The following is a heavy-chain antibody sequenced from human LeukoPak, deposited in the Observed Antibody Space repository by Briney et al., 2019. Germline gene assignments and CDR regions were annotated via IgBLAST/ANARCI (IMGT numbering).Heavy chain of an antibody. D-gene: IGHD2-15*01. V-gene: IGHV3-23*01. J-gene: IGHJ4*02. CDR3: AKEHMAAAVYYFDY. CDR2: INPSSGNT. Sequence: GGSLRLSCAASGFTFTNYAMSWVRQAPGRGLEWVSSINPSSGNTYYADSVKGRFTISGDNSKNTLYLQMNSLRAEDTAVYYCAKEHMAAAVYYFDYWGQGTLVTVSS. CDR1: GFTFTNYA.